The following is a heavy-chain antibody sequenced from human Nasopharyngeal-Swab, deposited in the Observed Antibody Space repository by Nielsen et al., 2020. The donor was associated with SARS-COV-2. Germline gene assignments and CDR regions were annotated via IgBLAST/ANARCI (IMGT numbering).Heavy chain of an antibody. J-gene: IGHJ5*02. Sequence: SETLSLTCAVYGGSFSGYYWSWIRQPPGKGLEWIGEINHSGSTNYNPSLKSRVTISVDTSKNQFPLKLSSVTAADTAVYYCARGRRIVVVPAAIPGHYNWFDPWGQGTLVTVSS. CDR3: ARGRRIVVVPAAIPGHYNWFDP. D-gene: IGHD2-2*01. CDR2: INHSGST. CDR1: GGSFSGYY. V-gene: IGHV4-34*01.